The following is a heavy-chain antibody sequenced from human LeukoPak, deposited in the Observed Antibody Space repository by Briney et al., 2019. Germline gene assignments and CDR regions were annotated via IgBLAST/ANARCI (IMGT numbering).Heavy chain of an antibody. Sequence: SETLSLTCTVSGYSISSGYYWGWIRQPPGKGLEWIGSMYHSGSTYYNPSLKSRVAISLDTSKNQISLKLSSVTAADTAVYYCARHTTVVPPHYFDYWGQGTLVTVSS. CDR1: GYSISSGYY. J-gene: IGHJ4*02. CDR2: MYHSGST. D-gene: IGHD4-23*01. V-gene: IGHV4-38-2*02. CDR3: ARHTTVVPPHYFDY.